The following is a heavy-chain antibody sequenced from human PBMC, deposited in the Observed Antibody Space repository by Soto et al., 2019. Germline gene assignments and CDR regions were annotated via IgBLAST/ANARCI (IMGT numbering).Heavy chain of an antibody. Sequence: QVQLQESGPGLVKPSETLSLTCTVSGGSISTYYWSWIRQPPGKGLEWIGNIDYTESTNYNPSLKGRVTMSLDTSKNQFSLRLRSVTAAGTALYYCARTALRSLYYGMDVWGQGTTVTVSS. V-gene: IGHV4-59*01. CDR3: ARTALRSLYYGMDV. CDR2: IDYTEST. CDR1: GGSISTYY. D-gene: IGHD2-21*02. J-gene: IGHJ6*02.